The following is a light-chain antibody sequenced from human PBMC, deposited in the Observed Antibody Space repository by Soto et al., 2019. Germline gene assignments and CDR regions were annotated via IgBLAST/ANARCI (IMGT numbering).Light chain of an antibody. CDR3: GAWDSGLNGVL. CDR2: DNN. CDR1: SAKIGNSY. V-gene: IGLV1-51*01. Sequence: SVLTQPPSVSAAPGQKVTISCSGSSAKIGNSYVSWYQQLPGTTPRLLIYDNNERPSGIPDRFSGSKSGTSATLGITGLHTGDEADYYCGAWDSGLNGVLFGGGTKLTVL. J-gene: IGLJ3*02.